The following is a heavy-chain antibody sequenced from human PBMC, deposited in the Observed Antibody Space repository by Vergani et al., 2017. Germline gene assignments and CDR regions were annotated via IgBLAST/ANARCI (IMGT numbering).Heavy chain of an antibody. J-gene: IGHJ2*01. CDR2: VFRSGNV. CDR1: GASIDSFY. D-gene: IGHD2-15*01. CDR3: ARDFGGEWYFDL. V-gene: IGHV4-59*01. Sequence: VLLQEPGPGLVKPSETLSLKCSVSGASIDSFYWSWLRQSPGKGLLWIGYVFRSGNVNYNPSFNFRAAIDTSNNQLSLRLSSVTAADTAVYYCARDFGGEWYFDLWGRGTFVTVSS.